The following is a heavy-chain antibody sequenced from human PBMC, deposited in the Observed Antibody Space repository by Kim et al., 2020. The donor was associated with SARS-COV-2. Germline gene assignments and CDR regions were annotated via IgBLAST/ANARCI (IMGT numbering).Heavy chain of an antibody. J-gene: IGHJ3*02. V-gene: IGHV3-30*18. Sequence: GGSLRLSCAASGFTFSSYGMHWVRQAPGKGLEWVAVISYDGSNKYYADSVKGRFTISSDNSKNTLYLQMNSLRAEDTAVYYCAKDPYVETYYYDSSGPTDIWGRGTMVTVSS. CDR1: GFTFSSYG. CDR3: AKDPYVETYYYDSSGPTDI. CDR2: ISYDGSNK. D-gene: IGHD3-22*01.